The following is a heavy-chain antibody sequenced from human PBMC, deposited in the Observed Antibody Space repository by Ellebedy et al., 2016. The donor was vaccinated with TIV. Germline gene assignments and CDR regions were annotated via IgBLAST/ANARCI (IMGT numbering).Heavy chain of an antibody. CDR1: GFTFSSYG. J-gene: IGHJ4*02. CDR3: ARGGYGDYVWELDY. Sequence: GESLKISCAASGFTFSSYGMHWVRQAPGKGLEWVAVIWYDGSNKYYADSVKGRFTISRDNSKNTLYLQMNSLRAEETAVYYCARGGYGDYVWELDYWGQGTLVTVSS. CDR2: IWYDGSNK. V-gene: IGHV3-33*08. D-gene: IGHD4-17*01.